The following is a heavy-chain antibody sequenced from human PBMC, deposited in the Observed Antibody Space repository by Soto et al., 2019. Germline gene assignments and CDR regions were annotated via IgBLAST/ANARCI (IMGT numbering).Heavy chain of an antibody. CDR2: INPSGGST. J-gene: IGHJ5*02. D-gene: IGHD3-10*01. Sequence: ASVKVSCKASGYTFNSYYMHWVRQAPGQGLEWMGIINPSGGSTSYAQKFQGRVTMTRDTSTSTVYMELSSLRSEDTAVYYCARDHSYGSGSYYKAGWFDPRGQGTLVTVPS. CDR1: GYTFNSYY. V-gene: IGHV1-46*02. CDR3: ARDHSYGSGSYYKAGWFDP.